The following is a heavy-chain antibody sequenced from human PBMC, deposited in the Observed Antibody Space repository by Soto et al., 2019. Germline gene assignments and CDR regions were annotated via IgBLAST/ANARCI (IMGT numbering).Heavy chain of an antibody. V-gene: IGHV3-7*01. CDR2: IKQDGSEK. CDR3: ARDRGYCSGGSCYSGPINYYYYYMDV. Sequence: GGSLRLSCAASGFTFSSYWMSWVRQAPGKGLEWVANIKQDGSEKYYVDSVKGRFTISRDNAKNSLYLQMNSLRAEDTAVYYCARDRGYCSGGSCYSGPINYYYYYMDVWGKGTTVTVSS. J-gene: IGHJ6*03. D-gene: IGHD2-15*01. CDR1: GFTFSSYW.